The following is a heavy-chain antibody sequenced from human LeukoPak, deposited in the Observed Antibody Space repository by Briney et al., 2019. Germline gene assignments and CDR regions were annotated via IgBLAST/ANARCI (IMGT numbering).Heavy chain of an antibody. CDR2: INPSGGST. J-gene: IGHJ4*02. Sequence: ASVKVSCKASGYTFTSYYMHWVQQAPGQGLEWMGIINPSGGSTSYAQKFQGRVTMTRDMSTSTVYMELSSLRSEDTAVYYCAKDFDSYGPILDYWGQGTLVTVSS. CDR3: AKDFDSYGPILDY. D-gene: IGHD5-18*01. CDR1: GYTFTSYY. V-gene: IGHV1-46*01.